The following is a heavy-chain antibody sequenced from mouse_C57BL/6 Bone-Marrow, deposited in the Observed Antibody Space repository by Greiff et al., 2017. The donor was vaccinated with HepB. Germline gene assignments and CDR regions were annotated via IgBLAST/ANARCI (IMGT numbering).Heavy chain of an antibody. V-gene: IGHV5-6*01. CDR2: INTGGTYT. D-gene: IGHD2-14*01. CDR1: GFTFSTSG. J-gene: IGHJ2*01. Sequence: VMLVESGGDLVKPGGSLKLSCVASGFTFSTSGMSWVRQTPDKRLEWVATINTGGTYTYYLDSVKGRFTISKDTARSTLFLQMSSLKSEDTGIYYCARDRFDYYFDYWGQGTTLTVSS. CDR3: ARDRFDYYFDY.